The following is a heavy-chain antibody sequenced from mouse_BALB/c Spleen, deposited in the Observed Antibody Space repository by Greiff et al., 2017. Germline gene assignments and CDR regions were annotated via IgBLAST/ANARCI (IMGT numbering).Heavy chain of an antibody. V-gene: IGHV1-4*01. CDR3: ARGYYRYDEGWYFDV. CDR2: INPSTGYT. CDR1: GYTFTSYW. D-gene: IGHD2-14*01. J-gene: IGHJ1*01. Sequence: QVQLQQSGAELVRPGASVKMSCKASGYTFTSYWMHWVKQRPGQGLEWIGYINPSTGYTEYNQKFKDKATLTADKSSSTAYMQLSSLTSEDSAVYYCARGYYRYDEGWYFDVWGAGTTVTVSS.